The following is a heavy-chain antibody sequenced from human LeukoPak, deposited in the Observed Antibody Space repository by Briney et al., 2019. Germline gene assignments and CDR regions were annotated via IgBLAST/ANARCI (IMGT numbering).Heavy chain of an antibody. D-gene: IGHD6-13*01. CDR2: IYYSGST. V-gene: IGHV4-59*01. Sequence: SETLSLTCTVSVGSISSYYWSWIRQPPGKGLEWIGYIYYSGSTNYNPSLKSRVTISVDTSKNQFSLKLSSVTAADPAVYYCASSGSSSWRSPNWFDPWGQGTLVTVSS. CDR3: ASSGSSSWRSPNWFDP. J-gene: IGHJ5*02. CDR1: VGSISSYY.